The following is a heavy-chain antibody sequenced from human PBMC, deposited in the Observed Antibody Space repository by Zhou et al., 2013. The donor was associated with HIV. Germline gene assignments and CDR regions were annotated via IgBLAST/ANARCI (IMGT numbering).Heavy chain of an antibody. D-gene: IGHD3-10*01. CDR2: MNPNNGNT. V-gene: IGHV1-8*01. CDR1: GYTFTTYD. Sequence: QVQLVQSGTEVKKPGASVKVSCKASGYTFTTYDINWVRQATGQGLEYMGWMNPNNGNTASAQRFQGRITMTRTTSISTAYLELSSLRSEDTAVYYCASAGGNYYGSGSYYPPIAWGQGTLVTVSS. CDR3: ASAGGNYYGSGSYYPPIA. J-gene: IGHJ4*02.